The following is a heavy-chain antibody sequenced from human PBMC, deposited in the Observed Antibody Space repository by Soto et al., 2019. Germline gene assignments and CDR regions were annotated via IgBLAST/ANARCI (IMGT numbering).Heavy chain of an antibody. V-gene: IGHV4-30-4*01. J-gene: IGHJ6*02. CDR2: IYYSGST. CDR3: ARDRRDRWSLPFGESNSGVSDYYYGMDV. CDR1: GGSFSSGDYY. D-gene: IGHD3-16*01. Sequence: PSETLSLTCAVYGGSFSSGDYYWSWIRQPPGKGLEWIGYIYYSGSTYYNQSLKSRVTISVDTSKNQFSLKLSSVTAADTAVYYCARDRRDRWSLPFGESNSGVSDYYYGMDVWGQGTTV.